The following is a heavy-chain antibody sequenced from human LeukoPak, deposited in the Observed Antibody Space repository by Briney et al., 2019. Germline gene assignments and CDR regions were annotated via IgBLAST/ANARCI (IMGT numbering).Heavy chain of an antibody. CDR3: ARCERLGVAVPGLGY. CDR1: GYTFTSYD. Sequence: ASVKVSCKASGYTFTSYDINWVRQATGQGLEWMGWMNPNSGNTGYAQKFQGRATMTRNTSISTAYMELSSLRSEDTAVYYCARCERLGVAVPGLGYWGQGTLVTVSS. J-gene: IGHJ4*02. CDR2: MNPNSGNT. V-gene: IGHV1-8*01. D-gene: IGHD3-3*01.